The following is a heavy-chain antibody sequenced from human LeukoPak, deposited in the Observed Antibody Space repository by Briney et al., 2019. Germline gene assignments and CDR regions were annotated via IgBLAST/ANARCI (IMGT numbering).Heavy chain of an antibody. V-gene: IGHV3-48*02. CDR3: ARAKDNYYGSGSYD. CDR1: GFTFSIYS. D-gene: IGHD3-10*01. CDR2: ISSSSSTI. J-gene: IGHJ4*02. Sequence: GGSLRLSCAASGFTFSIYSMHWVRQAPGKGLEWVSHISSSSSTIKYADSVKGRLTISRDNAKNSLFLQMNSLRDEDTAVYYCARAKDNYYGSGSYDWGQGTLVTVSS.